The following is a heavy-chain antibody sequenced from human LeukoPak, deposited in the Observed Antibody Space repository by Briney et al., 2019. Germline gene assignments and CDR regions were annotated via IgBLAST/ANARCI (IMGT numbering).Heavy chain of an antibody. CDR1: GFTFSTYA. D-gene: IGHD3-10*01. CDR2: ISGSGAAT. V-gene: IGHV3-23*01. CDR3: AKGTTMVRGVNIGFDY. Sequence: PGRSLRLSCAASGFTFSTYAMSWVRQAPGKGLEWVSGISGSGAATYYADSVQGRFTISRDNSKNTLYVQMNSLRAEDTAVYYCAKGTTMVRGVNIGFDYWGQGTLVTVSS. J-gene: IGHJ4*02.